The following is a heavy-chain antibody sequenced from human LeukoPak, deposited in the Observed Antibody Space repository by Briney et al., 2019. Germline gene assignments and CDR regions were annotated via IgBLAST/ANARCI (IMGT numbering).Heavy chain of an antibody. CDR3: ARDPLRYLRVGHYDY. CDR1: GFTFSNSA. V-gene: IGHV3-21*01. Sequence: GGSQRLSCAASGFTFSNSAMNWVRQVPGKGLEWVSSIDYDSSHIYYAASVRGRFTISRDNARNSVYLQMNSLRVEDAAVYYCARDPLRYLRVGHYDYWGQGTLVAVSS. D-gene: IGHD3-9*01. CDR2: IDYDSSHI. J-gene: IGHJ4*02.